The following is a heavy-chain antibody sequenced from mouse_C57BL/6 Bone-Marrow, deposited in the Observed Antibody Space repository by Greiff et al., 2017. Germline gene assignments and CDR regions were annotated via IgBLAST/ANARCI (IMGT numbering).Heavy chain of an antibody. CDR1: GYSFTGYY. J-gene: IGHJ3*01. CDR2: INPSTGGT. Sequence: EVKLMESGPELVKPGASVMISCKASGYSFTGYYMNWVKQSPEKSLEWIGEINPSTGGTTYNQKFKAKATLTVDKSSSTAYMQLKSLTSEDSAVYYCARGRFAYWGQGTLVTVSA. CDR3: ARGRFAY. V-gene: IGHV1-42*01.